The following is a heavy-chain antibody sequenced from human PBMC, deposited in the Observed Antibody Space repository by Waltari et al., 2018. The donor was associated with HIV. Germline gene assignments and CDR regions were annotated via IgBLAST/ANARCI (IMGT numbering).Heavy chain of an antibody. D-gene: IGHD3-22*01. Sequence: QVQLVQSGAEVKKPGSSVKVSCKASGGTFSNYAFSWVRQAPGQGLEWMGGIIFIFGEASYAQKFQGRVTITADESTSTTYMELSSLISEDTAVYYCARGGYYDSSDYRPFLYMDVWGKGTTVTVSS. CDR1: GGTFSNYA. V-gene: IGHV1-69*01. J-gene: IGHJ6*03. CDR2: IIFIFGEA. CDR3: ARGGYYDSSDYRPFLYMDV.